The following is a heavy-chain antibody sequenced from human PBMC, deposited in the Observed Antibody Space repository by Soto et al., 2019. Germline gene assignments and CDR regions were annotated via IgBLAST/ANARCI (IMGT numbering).Heavy chain of an antibody. CDR1: GLTFRNVW. D-gene: IGHD3-16*01. J-gene: IGHJ4*02. Sequence: DVELVESGGGLGKPGESLRLSCAVSGLTFRNVWMSWVRQAPGRGLEWVGRIRSKADGGSTGYAAPVNGRCIVSRDNSKDMLYLQMNSLKIEDTAVYYCTTDEGDDRGFYNFDYWGQGILVTVSS. V-gene: IGHV3-15*07. CDR3: TTDEGDDRGFYNFDY. CDR2: IRSKADGGST.